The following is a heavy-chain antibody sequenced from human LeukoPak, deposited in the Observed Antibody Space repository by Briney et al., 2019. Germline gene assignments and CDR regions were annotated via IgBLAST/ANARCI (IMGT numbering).Heavy chain of an antibody. CDR1: GYTFTSYG. CDR3: AREGSSGVGATVD. Sequence: WASVKVSCKASGYTFTSYGINWVRQATGQGLEWMGWMNPNSGNTGYAQKFQGRVTMTRNTSISTAYMELSSLRSEDTAVYYCAREGSSGVGATVDWGQGTLVTVSS. J-gene: IGHJ4*02. D-gene: IGHD1-26*01. V-gene: IGHV1-8*01. CDR2: MNPNSGNT.